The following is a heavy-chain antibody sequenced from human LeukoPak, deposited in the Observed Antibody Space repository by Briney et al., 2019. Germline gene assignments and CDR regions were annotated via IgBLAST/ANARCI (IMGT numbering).Heavy chain of an antibody. V-gene: IGHV1-2*02. Sequence: ASVKVSCKASGYALTGYYMHWVRQAPGQGLEWMRWINPNSGGTNCAQKFQGRVTMTRDTSISTAYMELSRLRSDDTAVYYCARDRACSGGSCYPSFDYWGQGTLVTVSS. D-gene: IGHD2-15*01. CDR1: GYALTGYY. J-gene: IGHJ4*02. CDR2: INPNSGGT. CDR3: ARDRACSGGSCYPSFDY.